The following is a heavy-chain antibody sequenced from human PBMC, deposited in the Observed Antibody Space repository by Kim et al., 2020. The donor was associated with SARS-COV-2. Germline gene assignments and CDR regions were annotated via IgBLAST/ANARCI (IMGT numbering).Heavy chain of an antibody. CDR3: ARDHPDYYYGMDV. J-gene: IGHJ6*02. Sequence: GGSLRLSCAASVFTFSSYAMHWVRQAPGKGLEWVAVISYDGSNKYYADSVKGRFTISRDNSKNTLYLQMNSLRAEDTAVYYCARDHPDYYYGMDVWGQGTTVTVSS. CDR2: ISYDGSNK. V-gene: IGHV3-30*04. CDR1: VFTFSSYA.